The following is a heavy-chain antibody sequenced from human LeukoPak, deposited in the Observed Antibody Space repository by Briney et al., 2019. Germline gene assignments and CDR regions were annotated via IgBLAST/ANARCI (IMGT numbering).Heavy chain of an antibody. J-gene: IGHJ3*02. Sequence: SQTLSLTCAISGDSVSGNSLAWNWIRQSPSRGLEWLGRTYYRSKWYNDYAESVKSRISINSDTSKNQFSLQLNSVTPEDTAVYYCARESGAAFDIWGQGTTVTVSS. V-gene: IGHV6-1*01. CDR2: TYYRSKWYN. CDR1: GDSVSGNSLA. CDR3: ARESGAAFDI.